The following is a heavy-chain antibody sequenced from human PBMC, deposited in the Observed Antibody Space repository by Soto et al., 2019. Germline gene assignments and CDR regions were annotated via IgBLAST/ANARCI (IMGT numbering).Heavy chain of an antibody. CDR2: INPNSGST. Sequence: ASVKVSCKASGYSVTSYYMHWVRQAPGQGLEWMGIINPNSGSTTYAQKFQGRVTMTRDTSTSTVYMELTSLTSGDTAVYYCARAGIAYCSSTTCYLYYYVMDVWGQGXTVTVSS. J-gene: IGHJ6*02. CDR3: ARAGIAYCSSTTCYLYYYVMDV. D-gene: IGHD2-2*01. CDR1: GYSVTSYY. V-gene: IGHV1-46*01.